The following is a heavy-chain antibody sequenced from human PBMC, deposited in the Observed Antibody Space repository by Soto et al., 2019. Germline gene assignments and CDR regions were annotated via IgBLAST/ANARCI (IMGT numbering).Heavy chain of an antibody. CDR1: GFTFRSYG. J-gene: IGHJ4*02. CDR2: ISYDGSNK. D-gene: IGHD1-1*01. V-gene: IGHV3-30*18. Sequence: LRLSCAASGFTFRSYGMHWVRQAPGKGLEWVAVISYDGSNKYYADSVKGRFTISRDNSKNTLYLQMNSLRAEDTAVYYCAKSGTVPFDYWGQGTLVTVSS. CDR3: AKSGTVPFDY.